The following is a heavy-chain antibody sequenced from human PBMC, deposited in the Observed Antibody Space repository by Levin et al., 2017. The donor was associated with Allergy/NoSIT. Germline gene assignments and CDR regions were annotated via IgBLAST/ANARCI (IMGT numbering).Heavy chain of an antibody. D-gene: IGHD4-23*01. CDR1: GGSISSGDYY. CDR3: ARWAPGGNSGAFDI. CDR2: IYYSGST. J-gene: IGHJ3*02. Sequence: SQTLSLTCTVSGGSISSGDYYWSWIRQPPGKGLEWIGYIYYSGSTYYNPSLKSRVTISVDTSKNQFSLKLSSVTAADTAVYYCARWAPGGNSGAFDIWGQGTMVTVSS. V-gene: IGHV4-30-4*01.